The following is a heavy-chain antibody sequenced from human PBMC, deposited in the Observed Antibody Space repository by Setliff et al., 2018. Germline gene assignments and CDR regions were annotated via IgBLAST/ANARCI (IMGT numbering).Heavy chain of an antibody. Sequence: SGPTLMNPTQTLTLTCTFSGFSLTTSGTCVTWIRQPPGKALEWLARIDWDGDKYYNTSLRTRLTLSKDTSKNQVFLTMTNMDPVDTATYYCARSRYELPHYYFDYWGQGILVTVS. CDR2: IDWDGDK. J-gene: IGHJ4*02. CDR3: ARSRYELPHYYFDY. V-gene: IGHV2-70*11. D-gene: IGHD1-7*01. CDR1: GFSLTTSGTC.